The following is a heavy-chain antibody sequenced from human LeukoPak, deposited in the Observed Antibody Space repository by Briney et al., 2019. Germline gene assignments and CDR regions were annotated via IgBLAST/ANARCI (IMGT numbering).Heavy chain of an antibody. D-gene: IGHD4-23*01. Sequence: WETLSLTCAVYGGSFSGYYWSWIRQPPGKGLDWIGEINHSGSTNYNPSLKSRVTISVDTSKNQFSLKLSSVTAADTAVCYCARGGRWSYYYYYYMDVWGKGTTITVSS. CDR3: ARGGRWSYYYYYYMDV. CDR2: INHSGST. V-gene: IGHV4-34*01. J-gene: IGHJ6*03. CDR1: GGSFSGYY.